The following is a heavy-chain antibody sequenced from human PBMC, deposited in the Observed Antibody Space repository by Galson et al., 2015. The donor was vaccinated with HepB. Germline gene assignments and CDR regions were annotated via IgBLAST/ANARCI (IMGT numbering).Heavy chain of an antibody. D-gene: IGHD6-13*01. V-gene: IGHV3-7*01. CDR3: VRDREVAGGGDWFDP. J-gene: IGHJ5*02. Sequence: SLRLSCAASGFSISDYYMTWVRQAPGKGLEWVANINKDGSEKYYVDSVKGLFTISRDNAKRSLWLQMNSLRVEDTAVYYCVRDREVAGGGDWFDPWGQGTLVTVSS. CDR2: INKDGSEK. CDR1: GFSISDYY.